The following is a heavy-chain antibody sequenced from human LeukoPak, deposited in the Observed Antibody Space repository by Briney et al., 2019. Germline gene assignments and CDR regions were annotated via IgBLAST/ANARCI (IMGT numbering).Heavy chain of an antibody. D-gene: IGHD6-13*01. CDR3: ARNLGAAGDNWFDP. CDR2: TYYSGST. Sequence: SETLSLTCTVSGGSISSSSYYWGWIRQPPGKGLEWIGSTYYSGSTYYNPSLKSRVTISVDTSKNQFSLKLSSVTAADTAVYYCARNLGAAGDNWFDPWGQGTLVTVSS. CDR1: GGSISSSSYY. V-gene: IGHV4-39*01. J-gene: IGHJ5*02.